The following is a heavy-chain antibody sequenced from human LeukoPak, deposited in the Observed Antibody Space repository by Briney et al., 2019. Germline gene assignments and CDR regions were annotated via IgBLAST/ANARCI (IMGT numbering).Heavy chain of an antibody. D-gene: IGHD3-22*01. Sequence: SETLSLTCTVSRGSISSSFWSWIRQPPGKGLEWIGSIYFSGSPYHNPSLKSRVTISVDTSKNQFSLKLSSVTAADTAVYFCARGPYSYDSSGAFDIWGQGTMVTVSS. CDR1: RGSISSSF. V-gene: IGHV4-59*08. CDR2: IYFSGSP. CDR3: ARGPYSYDSSGAFDI. J-gene: IGHJ3*02.